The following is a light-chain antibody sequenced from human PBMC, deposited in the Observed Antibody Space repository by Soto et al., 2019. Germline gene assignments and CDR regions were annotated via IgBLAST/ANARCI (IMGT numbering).Light chain of an antibody. J-gene: IGKJ4*01. CDR3: QQRNYPLT. V-gene: IGKV3-11*01. CDR2: DAS. Sequence: EIVLTQSPATLSLSPGERATLSCRASQSVVRNLGWYQQKPGQSPRLLIYDASNRATGIPARFSGSGSGTDFTLSISTLEPEDFAVYYCQQRNYPLTFGGGTKVDI. CDR1: QSVVRN.